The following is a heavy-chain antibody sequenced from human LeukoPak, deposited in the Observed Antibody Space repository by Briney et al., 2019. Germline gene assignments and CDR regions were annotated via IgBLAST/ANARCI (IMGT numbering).Heavy chain of an antibody. V-gene: IGHV4-39*07. CDR2: IYYSGST. CDR3: ARVGGFTMVRGAVNNWFDP. J-gene: IGHJ5*02. CDR1: GGSISSNSYY. Sequence: SETLSLTCTVSGGSISSNSYYWGWIRQPPGKGLEWIGSIYYSGSTYHNPSLKSRVSISVDTSKNQFSLKLTSVTAADTAVYYCARVGGFTMVRGAVNNWFDPWGQGTLVTVSS. D-gene: IGHD3-10*01.